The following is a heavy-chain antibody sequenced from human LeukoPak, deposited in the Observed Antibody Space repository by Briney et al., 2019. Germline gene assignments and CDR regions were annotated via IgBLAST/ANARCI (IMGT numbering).Heavy chain of an antibody. D-gene: IGHD3-3*01. J-gene: IGHJ4*02. Sequence: GGSLRLSCAASGFTVSSNHMSWVRQAPGKGLEWVSVVYSGGSTYYADSVKGRFTISRDNSKNTLYLQMNSLRAEDTAVYYCARARFFYFDYWGQGTLVTVSS. V-gene: IGHV3-53*01. CDR2: VYSGGST. CDR1: GFTVSSNH. CDR3: ARARFFYFDY.